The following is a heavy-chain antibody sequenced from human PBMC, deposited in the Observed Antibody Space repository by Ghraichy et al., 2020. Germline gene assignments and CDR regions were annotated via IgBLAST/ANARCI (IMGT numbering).Heavy chain of an antibody. Sequence: GESLNISCAASGFTFSSYSMIWVRQAPGKGLEWVSSLSSSGSYIYYADSVKGRFTISRDNAKNSLYLQMNSLRAEDTAVYYCTREGYGSGSYVDCWGQGTLVTVSS. D-gene: IGHD3-10*01. V-gene: IGHV3-21*01. CDR2: LSSSGSYI. CDR1: GFTFSSYS. CDR3: TREGYGSGSYVDC. J-gene: IGHJ4*02.